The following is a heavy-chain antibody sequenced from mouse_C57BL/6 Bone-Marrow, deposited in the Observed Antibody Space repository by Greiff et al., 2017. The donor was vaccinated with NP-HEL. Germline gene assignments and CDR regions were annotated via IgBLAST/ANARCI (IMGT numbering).Heavy chain of an antibody. CDR2: IYPGDGDT. J-gene: IGHJ3*01. CDR3: QLGPFAY. V-gene: IGHV1-82*01. CDR1: GYAFSSSW. Sequence: QVQLQQSGPELVKPGASVKISCKASGYAFSSSWMNWVKQRPGKGLEWIGRIYPGDGDTNYNGKFKGKATLTADKSSSTAYMQRSSLTSEDSAVYFCQLGPFAYWGQGTLVTVSA. D-gene: IGHD4-1*02.